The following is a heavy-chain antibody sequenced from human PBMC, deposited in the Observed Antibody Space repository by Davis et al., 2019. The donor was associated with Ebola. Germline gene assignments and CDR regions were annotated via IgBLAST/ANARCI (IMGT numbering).Heavy chain of an antibody. CDR3: ARIAAAGGDYYYYGMDV. CDR2: IIPILGIA. J-gene: IGHJ6*02. CDR1: GYTFTSYG. V-gene: IGHV1-69*04. D-gene: IGHD6-13*01. Sequence: SVKVSCKASGYTFTSYGISWVRQAPGQGLEWMGRIIPILGIANYAQKFQGRVTITADESTSTAYMELSSLRSEDTAVYYCARIAAAGGDYYYYGMDVWGQGTTVTVSS.